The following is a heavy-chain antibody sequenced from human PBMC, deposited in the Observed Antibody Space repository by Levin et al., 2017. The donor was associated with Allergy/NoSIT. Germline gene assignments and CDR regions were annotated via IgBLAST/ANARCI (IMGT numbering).Heavy chain of an antibody. D-gene: IGHD3-10*01. Sequence: GGSLRLSCAISGITSSIHWMHWVRQAPGKGLVWVSRVNPDGSYRSYADSVKGRFTISRDNAKNTLYLQMNSLRAEDTAVYYCARDPYNSASGSYYGFDCWGQGTLVTVSS. CDR1: GITSSIHW. V-gene: IGHV3-74*01. J-gene: IGHJ4*02. CDR2: VNPDGSYR. CDR3: ARDPYNSASGSYYGFDC.